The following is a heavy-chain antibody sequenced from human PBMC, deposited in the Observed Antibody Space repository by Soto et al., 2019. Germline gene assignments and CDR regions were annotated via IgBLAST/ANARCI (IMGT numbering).Heavy chain of an antibody. CDR3: ARDGVRPLDY. V-gene: IGHV3-7*01. Sequence: PGGSLRLSCAASGFIFSSYWMSWARQAPGKGLEWVANIKQDGSEKNYVDSVKGRFTMSRDNGKNSLYLQMSSLRAEDTAVYYCARDGVRPLDYWGQGTLVTVSS. J-gene: IGHJ4*02. D-gene: IGHD3-3*01. CDR2: IKQDGSEK. CDR1: GFIFSSYW.